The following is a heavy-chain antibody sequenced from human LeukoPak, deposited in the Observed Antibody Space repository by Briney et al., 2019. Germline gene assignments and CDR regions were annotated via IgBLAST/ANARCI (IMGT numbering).Heavy chain of an antibody. CDR2: IYYSGST. J-gene: IGHJ4*02. D-gene: IGHD4-17*01. Sequence: SETLSLTCTVSSGSISSNSYYWSWIRQPAGKGLEWIGYIYYSGSTNYNPSLKSRVTISVDTSKNQFSLKLSSVTAADTAVYYCARGGSRYDDYALDYWGQGTLVTVSS. CDR1: SGSISSNSYY. CDR3: ARGGSRYDDYALDY. V-gene: IGHV4-61*10.